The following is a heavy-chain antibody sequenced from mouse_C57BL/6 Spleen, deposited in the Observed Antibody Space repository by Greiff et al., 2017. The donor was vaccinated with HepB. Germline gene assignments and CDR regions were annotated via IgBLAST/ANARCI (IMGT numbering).Heavy chain of an antibody. J-gene: IGHJ2*01. D-gene: IGHD2-3*01. CDR2: INPNNGGT. Sequence: EVQLQQSGPELVKPGASVKISCKASGYTFTDYYMNWVKQSHGKSLEWIGDINPNNGGTSYNQKFKGKATLTVDKSSSTAYMELRSLTSEDSAVYYCARQRLLHFDYWGQGTTLTVSS. CDR3: ARQRLLHFDY. CDR1: GYTFTDYY. V-gene: IGHV1-26*01.